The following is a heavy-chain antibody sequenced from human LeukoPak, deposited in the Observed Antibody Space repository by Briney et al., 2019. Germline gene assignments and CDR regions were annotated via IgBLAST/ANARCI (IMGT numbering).Heavy chain of an antibody. CDR3: AKAWIVVIPPADALDV. Sequence: PGGSLRLSCAASEFTFSSYAMNWVRQAPGKGLEWVSSISGSGARTDYADSVKGRFTISRDNSKNTLHLKMNSLRAEDTAVYYCAKAWIVVIPPADALDVWGRGTLVTVSS. CDR1: EFTFSSYA. V-gene: IGHV3-23*01. CDR2: ISGSGART. D-gene: IGHD3-22*01. J-gene: IGHJ3*01.